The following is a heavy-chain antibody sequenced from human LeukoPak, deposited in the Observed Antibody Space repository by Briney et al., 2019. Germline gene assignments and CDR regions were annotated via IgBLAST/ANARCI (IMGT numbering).Heavy chain of an antibody. CDR2: FYHSGST. CDR3: ARDRCSGGACYAWDFDY. CDR1: GYSISSGYY. D-gene: IGHD2-15*01. J-gene: IGHJ4*02. Sequence: SVTLSLTCTVSGYSISSGYYWGWVRQPPGKGLECIGSFYHSGSTYYNPSLKSRVTISVDTSKNQFSLQLSSVSATDTAVYYCARDRCSGGACYAWDFDYWGQGTLVTVSS. V-gene: IGHV4-38-2*02.